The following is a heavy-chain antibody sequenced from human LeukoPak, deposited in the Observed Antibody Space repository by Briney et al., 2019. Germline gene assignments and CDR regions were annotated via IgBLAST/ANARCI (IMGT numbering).Heavy chain of an antibody. J-gene: IGHJ5*02. CDR1: GFTFSSYY. CDR3: AREGKYCSGGSCYWFDP. V-gene: IGHV3-53*01. CDR2: VYTGGST. D-gene: IGHD2-15*01. Sequence: GGSLRLSCAVSGFTFSSYYMNWVRQAPGKGLEWVSVVYTGGSTYYADSVKGRFTISRDNSKNTLYLQINSLRAEDTAVYYCAREGKYCSGGSCYWFDPWGQGTLVTVSS.